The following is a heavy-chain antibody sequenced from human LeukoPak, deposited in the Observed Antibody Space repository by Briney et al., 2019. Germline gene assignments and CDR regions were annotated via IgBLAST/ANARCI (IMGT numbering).Heavy chain of an antibody. D-gene: IGHD4-17*01. CDR2: IRSDGSDK. J-gene: IGHJ4*02. V-gene: IGHV3-30*02. CDR1: GFTFSTYG. Sequence: GGSLRLSCAASGFTFSTYGMHWVRQAPGKGLEWVAFIRSDGSDKYHADSVKGRFTISRDNSKNTLYLQMNSLRTEDTAVYYCARQRAGFTVTTSDYWGQGTLVTVSS. CDR3: ARQRAGFTVTTSDY.